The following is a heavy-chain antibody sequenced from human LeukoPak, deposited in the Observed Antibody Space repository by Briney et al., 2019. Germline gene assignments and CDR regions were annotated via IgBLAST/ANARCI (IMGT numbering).Heavy chain of an antibody. Sequence: PSETLSLTCTVSGGSISSYYWSWIRQPPGKGLEWIGYIYYSGSTNYNPSLKSRVTISVDTSKNQFSLKLSSVTAADTAVYYCARCFKGYCSSTSCYHYYYYMDVWGKGTTVTVSS. J-gene: IGHJ6*03. D-gene: IGHD2-2*01. CDR2: IYYSGST. CDR3: ARCFKGYCSSTSCYHYYYYMDV. CDR1: GGSISSYY. V-gene: IGHV4-59*12.